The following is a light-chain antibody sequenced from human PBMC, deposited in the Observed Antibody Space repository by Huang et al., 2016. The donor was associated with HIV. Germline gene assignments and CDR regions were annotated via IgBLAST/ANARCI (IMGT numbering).Light chain of an antibody. CDR1: QNISNN. CDR2: GAS. J-gene: IGKJ1*01. Sequence: EIVMTQSPVTLSVSPGERASLSCRASQNISNNLAWYQQEPGQAPRLLIYGASTRATGIPARFSGSGSGTEFTLTISRLQSADVAVYYCQQYDNWPPRSAFDQGTKVEIK. V-gene: IGKV3-15*01. CDR3: QQYDNWPPRSA.